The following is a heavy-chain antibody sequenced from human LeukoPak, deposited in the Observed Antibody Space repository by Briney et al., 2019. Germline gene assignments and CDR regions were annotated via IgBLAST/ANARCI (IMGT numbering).Heavy chain of an antibody. D-gene: IGHD3-10*01. Sequence: GGSLRLSCAASGFSFSTYWMSWVRQAPGKGLEWVANIKQDGSEKNYVDSVKGRFTISRDNAKNSLYLQMNSLRDEDTALYYCVRGGQGFGYWGQGTLVSVSS. V-gene: IGHV3-7*01. J-gene: IGHJ4*02. CDR1: GFSFSTYW. CDR3: VRGGQGFGY. CDR2: IKQDGSEK.